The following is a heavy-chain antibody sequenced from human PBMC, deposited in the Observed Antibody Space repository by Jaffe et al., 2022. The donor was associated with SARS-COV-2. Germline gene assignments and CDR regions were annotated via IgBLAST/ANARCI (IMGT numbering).Heavy chain of an antibody. D-gene: IGHD2-2*01. J-gene: IGHJ4*02. Sequence: QVQLVESGGGLVKPGGSLRLSCAASGFTFSDYYMSWIRQAPGKGLEWVSYISSSGSTIYYADSVKGRFTISRDNAKNSLYLQMNSLRAEDTAVYYCARVGWADCSSTSCQGRGEPTPPNYWGQGTLVTVSS. V-gene: IGHV3-11*01. CDR1: GFTFSDYY. CDR3: ARVGWADCSSTSCQGRGEPTPPNY. CDR2: ISSSGSTI.